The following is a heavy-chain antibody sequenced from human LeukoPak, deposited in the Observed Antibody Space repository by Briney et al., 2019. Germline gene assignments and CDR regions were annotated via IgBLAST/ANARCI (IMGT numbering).Heavy chain of an antibody. Sequence: GESLKISCKASGYSFTTYWIGWVRQVPGKGLEWMGIIYPGDSDTRYSPSFQGQVTISADKSISTAYLQWSSLKASDTAMYYCARSAAAAVDWFDPWGQGTMVTVSS. CDR3: ARSAAAAVDWFDP. J-gene: IGHJ5*02. V-gene: IGHV5-51*01. D-gene: IGHD6-13*01. CDR2: IYPGDSDT. CDR1: GYSFTTYW.